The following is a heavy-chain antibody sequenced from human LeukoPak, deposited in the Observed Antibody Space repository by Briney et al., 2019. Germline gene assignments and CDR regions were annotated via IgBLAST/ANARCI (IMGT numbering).Heavy chain of an antibody. J-gene: IGHJ4*02. CDR2: IYTSGST. Sequence: SETLSLTCTVSGGSISSGSYYWSWIRQPAGKGLEWIGRIYTSGSTNYNPSLKSRVTISVDTSKNLFSLKLSSVTAADTAVYYCASSNSGSYSPFDYWGQGTLVTVSS. D-gene: IGHD1-26*01. CDR3: ASSNSGSYSPFDY. V-gene: IGHV4-61*02. CDR1: GGSISSGSYY.